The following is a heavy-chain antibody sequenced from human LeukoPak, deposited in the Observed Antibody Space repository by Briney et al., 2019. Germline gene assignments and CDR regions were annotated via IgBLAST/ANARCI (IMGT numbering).Heavy chain of an antibody. CDR1: GGSFSGYY. D-gene: IGHD6-13*01. CDR3: ARDTGYISSWPFDP. CDR2: INHSGST. J-gene: IGHJ5*02. V-gene: IGHV4-34*01. Sequence: PSETLSLTCAVYGGSFSGYYWSWIRQPPGKGLEWIGEINHSGSTNYNPSLKSRVTISVDTSKNQFSLKLSSVTAADTAVYYCARDTGYISSWPFDPWGQGTLVTVSS.